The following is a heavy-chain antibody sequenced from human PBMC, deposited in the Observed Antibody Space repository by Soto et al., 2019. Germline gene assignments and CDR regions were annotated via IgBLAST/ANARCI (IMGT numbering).Heavy chain of an antibody. V-gene: IGHV1-69*06. J-gene: IGHJ4*02. CDR2: IIPIFGTA. D-gene: IGHD6-19*01. CDR1: GGTFSSYS. Sequence: SVKVSCKASGGTFSSYSFSWVRQAPGQGPEWMGGIIPIFGTANYAQKFQGRVTITADKSTSTVYMELSSLRSEDTAVYYCTKRQGAVAGTFYYWGPGTLVTVSS. CDR3: TKRQGAVAGTFYY.